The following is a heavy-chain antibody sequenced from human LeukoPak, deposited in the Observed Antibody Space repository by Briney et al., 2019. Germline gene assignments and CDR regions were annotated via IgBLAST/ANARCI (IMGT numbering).Heavy chain of an antibody. J-gene: IGHJ4*02. V-gene: IGHV4-59*01. Sequence: SETLSLTCIVSGDSLNNYYWTWIRQLPGKGLEWIGYIYYTGSTNYNPSLKSRVTMSVDTSKNQFSLNLNSVTAADTAVYYCARSGTVTGYLYWGQGALVTVSS. CDR1: GDSLNNYY. CDR3: ARSGTVTGYLY. D-gene: IGHD3-9*01. CDR2: IYYTGST.